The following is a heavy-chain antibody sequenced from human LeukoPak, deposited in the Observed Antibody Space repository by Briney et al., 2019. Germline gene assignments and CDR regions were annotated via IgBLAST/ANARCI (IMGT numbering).Heavy chain of an antibody. J-gene: IGHJ4*02. D-gene: IGHD2-2*01. CDR3: ARDLKAAMIA. CDR1: GGSISSSSYY. CDR2: IYYSGST. V-gene: IGHV4-39*07. Sequence: TSETLSLTCTVSGGSISSSSYYWGWIRQPPGKGLEWIGSIYYSGSTNYNPSLKSRVTMSVDTSKNQFSLKLSSVTAADTAVYYCARDLKAAMIAWGQGTLVTVSS.